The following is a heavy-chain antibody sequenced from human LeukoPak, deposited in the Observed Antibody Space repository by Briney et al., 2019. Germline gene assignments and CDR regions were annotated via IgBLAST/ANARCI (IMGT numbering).Heavy chain of an antibody. CDR3: ASTLDIVATIEGDY. Sequence: GGSLRLSCAASGFSFNREWMVWVRQAPGKGLEWVSYISSSSSTIYYADSVKGRFTISRDNAKNSLYLQMNSLRAEDTAVYYCASTLDIVATIEGDYWGQGTLVTVSS. D-gene: IGHD5-12*01. V-gene: IGHV3-48*01. CDR1: GFSFNREW. J-gene: IGHJ4*02. CDR2: ISSSSSTI.